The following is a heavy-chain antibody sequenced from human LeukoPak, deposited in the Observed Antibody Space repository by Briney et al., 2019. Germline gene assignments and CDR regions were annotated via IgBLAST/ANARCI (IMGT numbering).Heavy chain of an antibody. D-gene: IGHD5-18*01. CDR1: GFSLTTRGLG. CDR3: AHRPGGIQVWSSFDS. Sequence: SGPTLVNPTQTLTLTCTFSGFSLTTRGLGVGWLRQPPGKGLEWLALNNWNDDKRHSPSLRSRLTITRDTSKNQVVLRMTNMDPVDTATYYCAHRPGGIQVWSSFDSWGQGTLVTVSS. CDR2: NNWNDDK. J-gene: IGHJ4*02. V-gene: IGHV2-5*01.